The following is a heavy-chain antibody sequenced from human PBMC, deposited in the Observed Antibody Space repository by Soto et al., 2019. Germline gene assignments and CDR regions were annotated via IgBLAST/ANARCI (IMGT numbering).Heavy chain of an antibody. CDR1: GFSIITHA. J-gene: IGHJ4*02. D-gene: IGHD6-19*01. CDR2: FSGRSGDT. V-gene: IGHV3-23*01. CDR3: ARDSSAWPNYFDS. Sequence: LRLSCVASGFSIITHALTWVRQAPGKGLEWVSSFSGRSGDTYYAASVKGRFTISGDSSKNTVILQMNNLRADDTALYYCARDSSAWPNYFDSWGQGIQVTVSS.